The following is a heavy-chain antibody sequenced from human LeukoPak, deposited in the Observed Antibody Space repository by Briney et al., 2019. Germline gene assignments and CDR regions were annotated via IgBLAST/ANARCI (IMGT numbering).Heavy chain of an antibody. CDR2: INPNSGGT. Sequence: GASVKVSCMASGYTFTGYYIHWVRQAPGQGLEWMGWINPNSGGTNYAQKFQGRVTITRDTSASTAYMELNSLRSEDTAVYYCARDLGYCTGGTCYPNWFDPWGQGTLVTVSS. V-gene: IGHV1-2*02. CDR1: GYTFTGYY. D-gene: IGHD2-15*01. J-gene: IGHJ5*02. CDR3: ARDLGYCTGGTCYPNWFDP.